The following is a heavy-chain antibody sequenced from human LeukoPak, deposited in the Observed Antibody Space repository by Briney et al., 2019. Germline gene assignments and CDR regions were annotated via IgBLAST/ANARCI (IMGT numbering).Heavy chain of an antibody. D-gene: IGHD1-26*01. J-gene: IGHJ4*02. V-gene: IGHV3-11*04. CDR3: ARGGYSGSSDY. Sequence: GGSLRLSCAASGFTFINYYVSWIRQAPGKGLEWVSYISSSGSTIYYADSVKGRFTISRDNAKNSLYLQMNSLRAEDTAVYYCARGGYSGSSDYWGQGTLVTVSS. CDR2: ISSSGSTI. CDR1: GFTFINYY.